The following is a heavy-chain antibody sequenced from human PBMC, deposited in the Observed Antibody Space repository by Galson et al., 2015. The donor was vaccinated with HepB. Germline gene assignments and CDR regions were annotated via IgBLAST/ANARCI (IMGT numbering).Heavy chain of an antibody. D-gene: IGHD1-26*01. V-gene: IGHV3-66*02. J-gene: IGHJ4*02. Sequence: SLRLSCAASGFTFRRYGMHWVRLAPGKGLEWVSVFYSGGSTYYADSVKGRFTISRVDSKNTLYLHMNSLRPEDTAVYYCATERSTSGSYYFDNWGQGTLVTVSS. CDR1: GFTFRRYG. CDR2: FYSGGST. CDR3: ATERSTSGSYYFDN.